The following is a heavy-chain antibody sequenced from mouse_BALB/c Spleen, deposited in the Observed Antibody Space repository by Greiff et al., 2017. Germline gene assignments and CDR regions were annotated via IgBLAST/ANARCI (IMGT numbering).Heavy chain of an antibody. CDR1: GFTFSSSA. CDR2: ISSGGST. CDR3: ARDYYGSWFAY. J-gene: IGHJ3*01. V-gene: IGHV5-6-5*01. D-gene: IGHD1-2*01. Sequence: EVQVVESGGGLVKPGGSLKLSCAASGFTFSSSAMSWVRQTPEKRLEWVASISSGGSTYYPDSVKGRFTISRDNARNILYLQMSSLRSEDTAMYYCARDYYGSWFAYWGQGTLVTVSA.